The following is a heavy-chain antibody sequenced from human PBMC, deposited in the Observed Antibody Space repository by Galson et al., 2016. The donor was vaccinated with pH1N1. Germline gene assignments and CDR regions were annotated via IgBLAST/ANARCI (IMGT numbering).Heavy chain of an antibody. Sequence: SVKVSCKASGGTLGSYGINWVRQAPGQGLEWMGGIIPIFNTAKYAQNFQGRVTITADESTTTAYMELGSLRSEDTAVYYCAREDYYDTDLSDWYFDLWGRGTLLTVSS. CDR1: GGTLGSYG. CDR2: IIPIFNTA. D-gene: IGHD3-22*01. J-gene: IGHJ2*01. V-gene: IGHV1-69*13. CDR3: AREDYYDTDLSDWYFDL.